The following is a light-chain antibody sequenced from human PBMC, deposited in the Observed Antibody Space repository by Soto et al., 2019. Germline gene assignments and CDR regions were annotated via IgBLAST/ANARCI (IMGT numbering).Light chain of an antibody. Sequence: EIVLTQSPGTLSLSPGERATLSCGASQSVTNDYLAWYQQKPGQAPRLLLYGASNRATGIPDRFSGSGSGTDFTLTISRLEPEDVAVYSCQQYGTSPYTFGQGTKLEIK. V-gene: IGKV3-20*01. CDR3: QQYGTSPYT. CDR1: QSVTNDY. CDR2: GAS. J-gene: IGKJ2*01.